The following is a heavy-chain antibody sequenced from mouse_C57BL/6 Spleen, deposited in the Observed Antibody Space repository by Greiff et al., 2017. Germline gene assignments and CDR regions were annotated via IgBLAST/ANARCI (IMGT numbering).Heavy chain of an antibody. D-gene: IGHD2-4*01. CDR3: ARMRSMSYDYDYYAMDY. V-gene: IGHV1-72*01. CDR2: IDPNSGGT. J-gene: IGHJ4*01. Sequence: VQLQQPGAELVKPGASVKLSCKASGYTFTSYWMHWVKQRPGRGLGWIGRIDPNSGGTKYNEKFKSKATLTVDKPSSTAYMQLSSLTSEDSAVYYCARMRSMSYDYDYYAMDYWGQGTSVTVSS. CDR1: GYTFTSYW.